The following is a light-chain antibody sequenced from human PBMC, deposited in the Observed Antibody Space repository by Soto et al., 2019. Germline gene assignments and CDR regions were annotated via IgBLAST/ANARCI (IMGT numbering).Light chain of an antibody. V-gene: IGKV1-33*01. CDR1: QDINNN. CDR3: QQYDALPPT. Sequence: DIKMTQYPSSLSASVGDRVTITCQASQDINNNLNWYQQSPGKAPNHLIYAASSLETGVPSRFTGSGSGTDFTFTISSLQPEDVATYYCQQYDALPPTFGPGTKLDVK. J-gene: IGKJ3*01. CDR2: AAS.